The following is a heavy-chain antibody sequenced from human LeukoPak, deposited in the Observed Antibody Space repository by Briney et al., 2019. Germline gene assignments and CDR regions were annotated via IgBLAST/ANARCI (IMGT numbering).Heavy chain of an antibody. D-gene: IGHD2-15*01. J-gene: IGHJ4*02. CDR1: GFPLSSYS. Sequence: PGRSLSLSCAPSGFPLSSYSINWVSQAPAKGLEWVPYISSSGSAIYYVDSVKGRFTVSRDNAKNSLFLQMNSPRAEDTAVYYCVRVKGSYFDYWGQGALVTVSS. CDR2: ISSSGSAI. CDR3: VRVKGSYFDY. V-gene: IGHV3-48*01.